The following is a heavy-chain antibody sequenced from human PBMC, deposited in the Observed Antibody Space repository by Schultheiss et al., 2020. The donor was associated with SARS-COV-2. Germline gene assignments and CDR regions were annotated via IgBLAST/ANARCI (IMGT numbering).Heavy chain of an antibody. CDR3: ARHLAVASGWDV. J-gene: IGHJ6*02. CDR1: GGSISSYY. Sequence: SETLSLTCTVSGGSISSYYWSWIRQPPGKGLEWIGYIYYSGSTNYNPSLKSRVTISVDTSKNQFSLKLSSVTAADTAVYYCARHLAVASGWDVWGQGTTVTVSS. D-gene: IGHD6-19*01. V-gene: IGHV4-59*08. CDR2: IYYSGST.